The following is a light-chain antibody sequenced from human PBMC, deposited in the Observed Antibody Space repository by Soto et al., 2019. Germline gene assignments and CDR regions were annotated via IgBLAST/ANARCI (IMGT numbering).Light chain of an antibody. Sequence: DIQMTQSPYSLSASVGDTVTFTCRASQSISEYLNWYQQNPGKAPRLLIYAASNLDNGVPSRFSGSGSGTTFTLTIRSLQPEDFATYYCQQSYSFPRTFGQGTKVEV. V-gene: IGKV1-39*01. CDR1: QSISEY. J-gene: IGKJ1*01. CDR3: QQSYSFPRT. CDR2: AAS.